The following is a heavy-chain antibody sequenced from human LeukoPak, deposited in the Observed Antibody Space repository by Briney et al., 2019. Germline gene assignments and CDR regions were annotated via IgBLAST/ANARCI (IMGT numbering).Heavy chain of an antibody. CDR1: GGSISSGDYY. V-gene: IGHV4-61*08. CDR2: IYYSGST. J-gene: IGHJ5*02. CDR3: AREIAAAGPTTT. Sequence: SQTLSLTCTVSGGSISSGDYYWSWIRQPPGKGLEWIGYIYYSGSTNYNPSLKSRVTISVDTSKNQFSLKLSSVTAADTAVYYCAREIAAAGPTTTWGQGTLVTVSS. D-gene: IGHD6-13*01.